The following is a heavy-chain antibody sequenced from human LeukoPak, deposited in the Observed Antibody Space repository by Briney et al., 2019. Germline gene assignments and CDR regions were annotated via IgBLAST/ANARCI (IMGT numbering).Heavy chain of an antibody. D-gene: IGHD6-13*01. Sequence: GGSLRLSCAASAFTLSSYWMHWVRQAPGKGLVRVSGISNRGGRTYYADSVKGRFTMSRDNSKNTLNLQMNSLRAEDTAVYYCAKDSESSSSFSPNIFVFGGFLWGQGTLVTVSS. CDR2: ISNRGGRT. J-gene: IGHJ4*02. V-gene: IGHV3-23*01. CDR3: AKDSESSSSFSPNIFVFGGFL. CDR1: AFTLSSYW.